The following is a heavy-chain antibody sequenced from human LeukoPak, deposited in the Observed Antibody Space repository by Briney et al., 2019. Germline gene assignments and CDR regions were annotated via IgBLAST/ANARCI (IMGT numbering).Heavy chain of an antibody. CDR2: ISNGSTTT. D-gene: IGHD1-26*01. J-gene: IGHJ4*02. CDR3: ARDSVDILGSTIPFDH. CDR1: GFIFSSCS. Sequence: PGGSLRLSCAASGFIFSSCSMNWVRQAPGKGLEWISYISNGSTTTYYADSVKGRFTISRDNAKNSLYLQMNSLTGADTAIYFCARDSVDILGSTIPFDHWGQGTLVTVSS. V-gene: IGHV3-48*04.